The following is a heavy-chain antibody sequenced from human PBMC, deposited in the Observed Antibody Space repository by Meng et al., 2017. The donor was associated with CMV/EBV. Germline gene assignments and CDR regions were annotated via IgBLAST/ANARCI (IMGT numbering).Heavy chain of an antibody. J-gene: IGHJ6*02. CDR3: ASFDSSSSSRNGMDV. CDR1: GFTFDDYG. V-gene: IGHV3-20*04. CDR2: INWNGGST. Sequence: GESLKISCAASGFTFDDYGMSWVRQAPVQGLEWVSGINWNGGSTGSADSVKGRFTISRDNAKNTLYLQMNSLRAEDTAVYYCASFDSSSSSRNGMDVWGQGTTVTVSS. D-gene: IGHD6-13*01.